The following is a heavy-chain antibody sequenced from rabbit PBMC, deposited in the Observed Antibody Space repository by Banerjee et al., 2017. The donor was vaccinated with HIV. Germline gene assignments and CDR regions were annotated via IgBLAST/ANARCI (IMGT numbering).Heavy chain of an antibody. CDR1: GFSFSSSDY. V-gene: IGHV1S40*01. Sequence: QSLEESGGDLVKPGASLTLTCTASGFSFSSSDYMCWVRQAPRKGLEWISCIAGSSSDFTSSATWAKGRFTCSKTSSTTVPMQLPSLTVADTATYFCARDTGSSFSSYGMDLRGPGTRFTV. D-gene: IGHD8-1*01. CDR2: IAGSSSDFT. CDR3: ARDTGSSFSSYGMDL. J-gene: IGHJ6*01.